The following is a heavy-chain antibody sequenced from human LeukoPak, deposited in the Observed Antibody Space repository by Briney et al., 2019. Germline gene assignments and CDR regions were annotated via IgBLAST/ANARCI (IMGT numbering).Heavy chain of an antibody. V-gene: IGHV3-33*01. CDR3: ARAYYYDTSATPDY. J-gene: IGHJ4*02. D-gene: IGHD3-22*01. CDR1: GFTFSDEG. Sequence: GGSLRLSCAASGFTFSDEGMHWVRQAPGKGLEWVAVIWYDGSIKYYADSVKGRFTISRDNSKNTVYLQMNSLRAEDTAVYYCARAYYYDTSATPDYWGQGTLVTVSS. CDR2: IWYDGSIK.